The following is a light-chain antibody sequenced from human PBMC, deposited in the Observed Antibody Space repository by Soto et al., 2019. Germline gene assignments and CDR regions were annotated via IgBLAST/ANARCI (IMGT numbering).Light chain of an antibody. CDR3: QQHAELPLT. J-gene: IGKJ4*01. V-gene: IGKV1-33*01. CDR2: DAS. Sequence: DIQMTQSPSSLSASVGDRVIITCQASQDIGTYLAWYQQKSGKAPKLLIYDASYLETGVPSRFSARGSRTEFTFTISSLQPEDFATYYCQQHAELPLTFGRGTKVDIK. CDR1: QDIGTY.